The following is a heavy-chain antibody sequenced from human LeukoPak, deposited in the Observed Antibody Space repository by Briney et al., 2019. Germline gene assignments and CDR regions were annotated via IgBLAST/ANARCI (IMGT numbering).Heavy chain of an antibody. Sequence: GASVKVSCKASGYTFTSYDINWVRQATGQGLEGMGWMNPNSGNTGYAQKFQGRVTITRNTSISTAYMELSSLRSEDTAVYYCARGRGSGWSDYYYYYYMDVWGKGTTVTVSS. J-gene: IGHJ6*03. CDR3: ARGRGSGWSDYYYYYYMDV. CDR2: MNPNSGNT. V-gene: IGHV1-8*03. CDR1: GYTFTSYD. D-gene: IGHD6-19*01.